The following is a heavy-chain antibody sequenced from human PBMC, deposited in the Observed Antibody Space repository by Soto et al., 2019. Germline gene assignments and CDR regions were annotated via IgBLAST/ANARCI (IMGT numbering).Heavy chain of an antibody. CDR2: VSYDGTYK. CDR3: AREGHYSNSSGDYYGNWFDP. V-gene: IGHV3-30*04. D-gene: IGHD3-22*01. Sequence: GGSLRLSCETSGLTFSSYALHWVRQAPGKGLKWVAVVSYDGTYKYYADSVKGRFTISRDNSRNTLYLQMNSLTVEDTAVYYCAREGHYSNSSGDYYGNWFDPWGQGTLVTVSS. CDR1: GLTFSSYA. J-gene: IGHJ5*02.